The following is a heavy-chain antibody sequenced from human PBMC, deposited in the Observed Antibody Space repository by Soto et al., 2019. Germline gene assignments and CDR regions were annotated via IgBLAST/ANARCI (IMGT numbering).Heavy chain of an antibody. D-gene: IGHD3-3*01. CDR2: IYWDDDK. Sequence: QITLNESGPTVVRPTETLTLTCRLSGFSLTTSGVGVGWIRQSPGKAPEWLALIYWDDDKRYSASLKSRLTTTKDTSKNQLVLTVSDLDPTDTATYYCAHRVLRTVFGLVTTTAIYFDFWGQGTPVAVSS. J-gene: IGHJ4*02. CDR3: AHRVLRTVFGLVTTTAIYFDF. CDR1: GFSLTTSGVG. V-gene: IGHV2-5*02.